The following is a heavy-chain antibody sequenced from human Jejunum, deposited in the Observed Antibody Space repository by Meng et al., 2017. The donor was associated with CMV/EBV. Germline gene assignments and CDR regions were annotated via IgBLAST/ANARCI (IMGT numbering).Heavy chain of an antibody. CDR3: VRVDTMTTFLLDF. Sequence: GSTFSSTSYHWGWVRQSPGKGLEWIGSISYTGSTYYNPSLESRLTISVDRSKNQFSLRLTTATAADAAVYYCVRVDTMTTFLLDFWGQGTLVTVSS. CDR2: ISYTGST. V-gene: IGHV4-39*07. J-gene: IGHJ4*02. D-gene: IGHD4-11*01. CDR1: GSTFSSTSYH.